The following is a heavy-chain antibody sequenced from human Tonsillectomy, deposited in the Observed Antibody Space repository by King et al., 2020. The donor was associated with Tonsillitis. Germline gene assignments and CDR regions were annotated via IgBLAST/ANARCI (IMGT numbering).Heavy chain of an antibody. V-gene: IGHV1-2*02. J-gene: IGHJ6*02. CDR3: ARDPSVWFGESLGMDV. D-gene: IGHD3-10*01. CDR2: INPNSGGT. CDR1: GYTFTDYY. Sequence: VQLVESGAEVKKPGASVKVSCKASGYTFTDYYIHWVRQAPGQGLEWMGWINPNSGGTNYAQKFQGRVTMTRDTSISTAYMELSRLRSDDTAVYYCARDPSVWFGESLGMDVWGQGTTVTVSS.